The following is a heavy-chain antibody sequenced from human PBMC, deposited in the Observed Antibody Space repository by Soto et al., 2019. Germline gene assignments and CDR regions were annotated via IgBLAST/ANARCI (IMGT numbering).Heavy chain of an antibody. CDR3: ARERTGKTSMDV. V-gene: IGHV1-8*01. CDR1: GYTFTSYD. Sequence: QVQLVQSGAEVKKPGASVKVSCKASGYTFTSYDITWVRQATGQGLEWMGWMNPNSGNTGYAQKFQGRVTMTRNTSISTAYMELSSLRSEAPAVYYCARERTGKTSMDVWGQGTTVTVSS. CDR2: MNPNSGNT. J-gene: IGHJ6*01. D-gene: IGHD1-1*01.